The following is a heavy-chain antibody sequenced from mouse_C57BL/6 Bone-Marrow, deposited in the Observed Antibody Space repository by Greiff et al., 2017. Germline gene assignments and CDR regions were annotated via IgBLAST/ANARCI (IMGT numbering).Heavy chain of an antibody. CDR1: GYSITSGYY. D-gene: IGHD1-1*01. CDR2: ISYDGSN. J-gene: IGHJ1*03. CDR3: ARITTVRRGYFDV. V-gene: IGHV3-6*01. Sequence: QLQESGPGLVKPSQSLSLTCSVTGYSITSGYYWNWIRQFPGNKLEWMGYISYDGSNNYNPSLKNRISITRDTSKNQFFLKLNSVTTEDTATYYCARITTVRRGYFDVWGTGTTVTVSS.